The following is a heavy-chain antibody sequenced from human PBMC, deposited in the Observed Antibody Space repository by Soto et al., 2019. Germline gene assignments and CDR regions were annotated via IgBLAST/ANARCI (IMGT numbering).Heavy chain of an antibody. D-gene: IGHD3-3*01. CDR1: GFTFSSYS. CDR2: ISSSSSTI. V-gene: IGHV3-48*01. Sequence: GGSLRLSCAASGFTFSSYSMNWVRQAPGKGLEWVSYISSSSSTIYYADSVKGRFTISRDNAKNSLYLQMNSLRAEDTAVYYCARDYDFWSGYGIYLDVWGKGTRVTVS. J-gene: IGHJ6*03. CDR3: ARDYDFWSGYGIYLDV.